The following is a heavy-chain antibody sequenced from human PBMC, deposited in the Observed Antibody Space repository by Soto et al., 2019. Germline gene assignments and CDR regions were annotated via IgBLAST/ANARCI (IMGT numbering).Heavy chain of an antibody. Sequence: SETLSLTCTVSGGSISSYYWIWIRQPPGKGLERIGFIYYSGSTNYNPSLKSRVTISVDTSKNQFSLKLSSVTAADTAVYYCASSGPGAWFDPWGQGTLVTVSS. J-gene: IGHJ5*02. CDR1: GGSISSYY. V-gene: IGHV4-59*08. CDR3: ASSGPGAWFDP. CDR2: IYYSGST. D-gene: IGHD3-10*01.